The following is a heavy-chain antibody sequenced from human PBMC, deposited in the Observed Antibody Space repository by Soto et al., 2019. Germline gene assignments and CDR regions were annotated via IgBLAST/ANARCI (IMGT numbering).Heavy chain of an antibody. CDR1: GFTFSSYA. J-gene: IGHJ6*02. D-gene: IGHD2-2*02. V-gene: IGHV3-21*01. CDR3: ARDYLYCSSTSCYTEEYYYYYGMDV. CDR2: ISSSSSYI. Sequence: PGGSLRLSCAASGFTFSSYAMSWVRQAPGKGLEWVSSISSSSSYIYYADSVKGRFTTSRDNAKNSLYLQMNSLRAEDTAVYYCARDYLYCSSTSCYTEEYYYYYGMDVWGQGTTVTVSS.